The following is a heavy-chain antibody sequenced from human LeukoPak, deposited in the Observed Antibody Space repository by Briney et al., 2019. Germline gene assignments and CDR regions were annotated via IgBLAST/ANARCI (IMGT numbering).Heavy chain of an antibody. J-gene: IGHJ4*02. CDR2: IKQDGSEK. CDR1: GFTFSNAW. Sequence: PGGSLRLSCAASGFTFSNAWMSWVRQAPGKGLEWVANIKQDGSEKYYVDSVKGRFTISRDNAKNSLYLQMNSLRAEDTAVYYCARDYYGSGPFDYWGQGTLVTVSS. CDR3: ARDYYGSGPFDY. D-gene: IGHD3-10*01. V-gene: IGHV3-7*01.